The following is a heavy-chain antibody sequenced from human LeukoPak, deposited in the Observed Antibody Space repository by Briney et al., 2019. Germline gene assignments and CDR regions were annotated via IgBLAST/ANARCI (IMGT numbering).Heavy chain of an antibody. V-gene: IGHV3-48*01. CDR1: GFSFSDYD. Sequence: GGSLSLSCAASGFSFSDYDMNWVRLAPGKGLEWVAWISTTSATIYYADSVKGRFTISRDNAKNSLYLQMNSLSGGDTAVYYCAREVRRGSDYFDYWGQGTLVTVSS. D-gene: IGHD6-19*01. J-gene: IGHJ4*02. CDR3: AREVRRGSDYFDY. CDR2: ISTTSATI.